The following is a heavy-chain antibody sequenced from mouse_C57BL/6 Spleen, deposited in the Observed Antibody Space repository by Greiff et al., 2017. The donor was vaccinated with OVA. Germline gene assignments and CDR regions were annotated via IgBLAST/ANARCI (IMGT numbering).Heavy chain of an antibody. J-gene: IGHJ3*01. CDR2: IYPGDGDT. V-gene: IGHV1-80*01. CDR1: GYAFSSYW. CDR3: AREEAYGNPCAY. Sequence: QVQLKQSGAELVKPGASVKISCKASGYAFSSYWLNWVKQRPGKGLEWIGQIYPGDGDTNYNGKFKGKATLTADKSSSTAYMQLSSLTSEDSAVYVCAREEAYGNPCAYWGQGTLVTVSA. D-gene: IGHD2-1*01.